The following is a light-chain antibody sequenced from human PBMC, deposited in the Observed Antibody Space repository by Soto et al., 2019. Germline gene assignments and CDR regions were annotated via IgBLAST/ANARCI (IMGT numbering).Light chain of an antibody. Sequence: QSALTQPASVSGSPGQSITISCTGSSRDVGGYNSVSWYQQHPGKAPKLMIYDVSYRPSGVSIRFSGSKSGNTASLTISGLQAEDEADYYCSSYTSSSTLFYVFGTGTKVTVL. CDR3: SSYTSSSTLFYV. J-gene: IGLJ1*01. CDR2: DVS. V-gene: IGLV2-14*03. CDR1: SRDVGGYNS.